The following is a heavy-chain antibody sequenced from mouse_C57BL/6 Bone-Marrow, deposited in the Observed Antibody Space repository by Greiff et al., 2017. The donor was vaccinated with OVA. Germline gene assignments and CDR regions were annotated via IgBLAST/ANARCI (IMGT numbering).Heavy chain of an antibody. D-gene: IGHD1-1*01. CDR3: AREYYGSSPLFAY. CDR1: GFTFSSYG. CDR2: ISSGGSYT. Sequence: EVQGVESGGDLVKPGGSLKLSCAASGFTFSSYGMSWVRQTPDKRLEWVATISSGGSYTYYPDSVKGRFTISRDNAKNTLYLQMSSLKSEDTAMYYCAREYYGSSPLFAYWGQGTLVTVSA. J-gene: IGHJ3*01. V-gene: IGHV5-6*01.